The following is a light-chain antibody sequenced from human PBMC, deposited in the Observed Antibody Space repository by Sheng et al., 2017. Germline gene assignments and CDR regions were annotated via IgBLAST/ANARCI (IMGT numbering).Light chain of an antibody. CDR2: DAS. V-gene: IGKV1-NL1*01. J-gene: IGKJ4*01. Sequence: DIQMTQSPSSLSASVGDRVSITCRSSQYFSDSLAWYQQKPGKAPKLLLYDASTLESGVPSRFRGSGSGTDYTLTISSLQPEDFATYYCQQYYNTPXTFGGGTKVEI. CDR1: QYFSDS. CDR3: QQYYNTPXT.